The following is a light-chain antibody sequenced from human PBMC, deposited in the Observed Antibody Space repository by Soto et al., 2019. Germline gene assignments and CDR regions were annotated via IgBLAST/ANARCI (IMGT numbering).Light chain of an antibody. CDR3: QQYNSYPPT. CDR2: AAS. J-gene: IGKJ4*01. CDR1: LGISSY. Sequence: DLQMIQSPSSLSASVGDRVTITCRASLGISSYLAWYQQKPQKAPKFLIYAASNLQRGVSPRFSGRGSGTDFTLTISSLQPEDFGTYYCQQYNSYPPTFGGGTKVEIK. V-gene: IGKV1-16*01.